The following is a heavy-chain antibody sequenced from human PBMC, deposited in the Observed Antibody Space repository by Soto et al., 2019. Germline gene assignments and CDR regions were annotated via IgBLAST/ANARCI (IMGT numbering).Heavy chain of an antibody. D-gene: IGHD3-10*01. CDR2: ISSSSRTR. J-gene: IGHJ3*02. CDR3: ARGLDSITLDAFDI. Sequence: EVQLVESGGGLVQPGGSLRLSCAASGFTFSSYSMNWVRQAPGKGLEWGSYISSSSRTRYYADSVKGRFTISRDNAKNSLYLQMNSLRDEDTAVYYCARGLDSITLDAFDIWGQGTMVTVSS. CDR1: GFTFSSYS. V-gene: IGHV3-48*02.